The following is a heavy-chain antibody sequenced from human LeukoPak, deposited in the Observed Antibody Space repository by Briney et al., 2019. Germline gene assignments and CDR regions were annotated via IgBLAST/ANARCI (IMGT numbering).Heavy chain of an antibody. CDR3: ARKGNSYGYSYFDY. J-gene: IGHJ4*02. Sequence: PGGSLRLSCAASGFTVSSNYMSWVRQAPGKGLEWVSVIYSGGSTYYADSVKGRFTISRDNSKNTLYLQMNSLRAEDTAVYYCARKGNSYGYSYFDYWGQGTLVTVSS. CDR2: IYSGGST. CDR1: GFTVSSNY. V-gene: IGHV3-66*02. D-gene: IGHD5-18*01.